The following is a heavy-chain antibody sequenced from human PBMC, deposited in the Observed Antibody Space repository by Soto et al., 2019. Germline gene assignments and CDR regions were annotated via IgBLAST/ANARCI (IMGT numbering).Heavy chain of an antibody. V-gene: IGHV3-11*06. Sequence: AGGSLRLSCAVSGFTFSDYYMSWIRQAPGKGLEWVSYISSSSSYTNYADSVKGRFTISRDNAKNSLYLQMNSLRAEDTAVYYCARTAAAGDYWGQGTLVTVSS. J-gene: IGHJ4*02. D-gene: IGHD6-13*01. CDR3: ARTAAAGDY. CDR2: ISSSSSYT. CDR1: GFTFSDYY.